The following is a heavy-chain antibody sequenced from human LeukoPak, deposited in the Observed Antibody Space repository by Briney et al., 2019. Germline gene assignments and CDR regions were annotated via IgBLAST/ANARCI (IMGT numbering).Heavy chain of an antibody. D-gene: IGHD3-3*01. CDR3: ARDRGIRTTIFGVVTDAFDI. J-gene: IGHJ3*02. V-gene: IGHV1-69*05. CDR1: GYTFTTLD. CDR2: IIPIFGTA. Sequence: GASVKVSCKASGYTFTTLDINWVRQAPGQGLEWMGGIIPIFGTANYAQKFQGRVTITTDESTSTAYMELSSLRSEDTAVYYCARDRGIRTTIFGVVTDAFDIWGQGTMVTVSS.